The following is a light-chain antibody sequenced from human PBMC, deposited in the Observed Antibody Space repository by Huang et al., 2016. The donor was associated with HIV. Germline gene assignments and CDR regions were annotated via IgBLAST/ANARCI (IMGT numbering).Light chain of an antibody. CDR2: AAS. CDR1: QDIKHY. J-gene: IGKJ1*01. Sequence: DIQMTQYPSSLSASVGDRVTITCRASQDIKHYLAWYQQKEGQVPKLLIDAASSLQSGVPSRFSGGGSGTDFTLSIISLQPEDVAIYYCQRYDSVPRTFGQGTKVDIK. V-gene: IGKV1-27*01. CDR3: QRYDSVPRT.